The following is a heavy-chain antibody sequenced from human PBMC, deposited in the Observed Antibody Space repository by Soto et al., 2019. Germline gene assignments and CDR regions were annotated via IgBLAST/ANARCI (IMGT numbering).Heavy chain of an antibody. J-gene: IGHJ5*02. Sequence: QVQLVQSGGEGKRPGASVKVSCKTSGYTFSNYGITWVRQAPGQPLEWLGWISLYSDCTNYAQKFQGRVSMTTDTSTTTDYMELRSLRSDDTSVYYCARVVPGAEAWFGPWGQGTLVTVSS. V-gene: IGHV1-18*01. CDR2: ISLYSDCT. D-gene: IGHD2-2*01. CDR1: GYTFSNYG. CDR3: ARVVPGAEAWFGP.